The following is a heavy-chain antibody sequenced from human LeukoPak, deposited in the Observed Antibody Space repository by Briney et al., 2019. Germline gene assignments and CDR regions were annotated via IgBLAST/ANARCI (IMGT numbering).Heavy chain of an antibody. J-gene: IGHJ5*02. Sequence: ASVKVSCKASGYTFTSYYMHWVRQAPGQGLEWMGIINPSGGSTSYVQKFQGRVTMTRDTSTSTVYTELSSLRSEDTAVYYCASQGYYYDSSGYQNWFDPWGQGTLVTVSS. D-gene: IGHD3-22*01. CDR3: ASQGYYYDSSGYQNWFDP. V-gene: IGHV1-46*03. CDR1: GYTFTSYY. CDR2: INPSGGST.